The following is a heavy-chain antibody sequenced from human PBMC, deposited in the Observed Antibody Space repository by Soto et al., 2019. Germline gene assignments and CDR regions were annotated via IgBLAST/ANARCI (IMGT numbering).Heavy chain of an antibody. CDR3: ARLTIFGVAKGYYYYYGMDV. D-gene: IGHD3-3*01. V-gene: IGHV4-39*01. J-gene: IGHJ6*02. CDR1: GGSISSSSYY. Sequence: PSETLSLTCTVSGGSISSSSYYWGWIRHPPGKGLEWIGSIYYSGSTYYNPSLKSRVTISVDTSKNQFSLKLSSVTAADTAVYYCARLTIFGVAKGYYYYYGMDVWGQGTTVTVSS. CDR2: IYYSGST.